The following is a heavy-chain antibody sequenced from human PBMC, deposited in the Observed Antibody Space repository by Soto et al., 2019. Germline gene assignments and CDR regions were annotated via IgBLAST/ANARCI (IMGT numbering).Heavy chain of an antibody. D-gene: IGHD3-10*01. V-gene: IGHV3-23*01. CDR2: ISGGDGDT. Sequence: EVQLLESGGGLVKPGGSLRLSCAASGFTFTNYAMTWVRQAPGKGLEWVSSISGGDGDTSYADSVKGRFTISRDNSENTMFLQMNSLRSDDTAVYYCAKDRFTSTVRKYWFFDLWGRGTLVTVSS. J-gene: IGHJ2*01. CDR3: AKDRFTSTVRKYWFFDL. CDR1: GFTFTNYA.